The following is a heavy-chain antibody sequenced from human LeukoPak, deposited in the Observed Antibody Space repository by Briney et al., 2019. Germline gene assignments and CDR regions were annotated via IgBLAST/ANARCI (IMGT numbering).Heavy chain of an antibody. D-gene: IGHD5-24*01. J-gene: IGHJ4*02. Sequence: GGSLRLSCVASGFTVSNKYMSWVRQAPGKGLEWVSVIYSGGTTYYADSVKGRFTISRDNSKNTLYLQMNTLRAEDTAMYYCTRLRDGYDSDYWGQGTLVTVSS. CDR1: GFTVSNKY. V-gene: IGHV3-53*01. CDR3: TRLRDGYDSDY. CDR2: IYSGGTT.